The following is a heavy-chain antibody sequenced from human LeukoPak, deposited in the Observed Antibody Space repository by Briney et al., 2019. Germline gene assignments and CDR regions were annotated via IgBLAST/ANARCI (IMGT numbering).Heavy chain of an antibody. V-gene: IGHV4-30-2*01. Sequence: SQTLSLTCAVSGGSISSGGYSWSWIRQPPGKGLEWIGYIYHSGSTYYNPSLKSRVTISVDRSENQFSLKLSSVTAADTAVYYCARRGDYFDYWGQGTLVIVSS. CDR1: GGSISSGGYS. CDR2: IYHSGST. J-gene: IGHJ4*02. CDR3: ARRGDYFDY.